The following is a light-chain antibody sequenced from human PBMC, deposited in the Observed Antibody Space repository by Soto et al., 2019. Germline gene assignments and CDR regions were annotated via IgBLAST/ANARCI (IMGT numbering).Light chain of an antibody. J-gene: IGLJ2*01. Sequence: QSALTQARSVSGCPGQSVTISCTGTSSVVGGYNYVSWYHQHPGKAPKLMIYDVSKRPSGVPDRFSGSKSRNTASLTISELQAEDDADYYCCSYAGSYPHVVFGGGTK. V-gene: IGLV2-11*01. CDR3: CSYAGSYPHVV. CDR1: SSVVGGYNY. CDR2: DVS.